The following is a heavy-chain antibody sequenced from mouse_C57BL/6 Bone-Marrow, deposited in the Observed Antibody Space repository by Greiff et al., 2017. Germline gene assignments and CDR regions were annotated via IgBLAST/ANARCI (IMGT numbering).Heavy chain of an antibody. CDR3: ARHRATTAYFDV. Sequence: EVHLVESGGDLVKPGGSLKLSCAASGFTFSSYGMSWVRQTPDKRLEWVATISSGGSYTYYPDSVKGRFTISKDNAKNTLYLQRSRLKSEDTAMYYGARHRATTAYFDVWGTGTTVTVSS. V-gene: IGHV5-6*01. J-gene: IGHJ1*03. CDR1: GFTFSSYG. CDR2: ISSGGSYT. D-gene: IGHD1-2*01.